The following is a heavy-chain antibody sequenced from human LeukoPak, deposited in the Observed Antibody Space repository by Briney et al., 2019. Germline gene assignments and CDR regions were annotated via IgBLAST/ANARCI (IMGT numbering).Heavy chain of an antibody. J-gene: IGHJ6*03. V-gene: IGHV4-59*01. CDR1: GGSISSYY. D-gene: IGHD3-10*01. Sequence: PSETLSLTCTVSGGSISSYYWSWIRQPPGKGLEWIGYIYYSGSTNYNPSLKSRVTISVDTSKNQFSLKLSSVTAADTAVDYCARVGMVRGLYYYYYYMDVWGKGTTVTISS. CDR3: ARVGMVRGLYYYYYYMDV. CDR2: IYYSGST.